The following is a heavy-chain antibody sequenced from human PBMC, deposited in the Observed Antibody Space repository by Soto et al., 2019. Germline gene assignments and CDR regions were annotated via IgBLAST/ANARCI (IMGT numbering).Heavy chain of an antibody. V-gene: IGHV4-59*08. Sequence: SETLSLTCTVSGVSIINHYWIWIRQPPGKGLEWIGYIYYSGSTYYNPSLKSRVTISVDTSKNQFSLKLSSVTAADTAVYYCARAFAYCSSTSCSYGMDVWGQGTTVTVSS. D-gene: IGHD2-2*01. CDR2: IYYSGST. J-gene: IGHJ6*02. CDR3: ARAFAYCSSTSCSYGMDV. CDR1: GVSIINHY.